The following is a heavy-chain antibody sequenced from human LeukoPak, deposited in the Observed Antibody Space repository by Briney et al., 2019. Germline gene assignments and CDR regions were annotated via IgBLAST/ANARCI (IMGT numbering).Heavy chain of an antibody. D-gene: IGHD6-19*01. V-gene: IGHV1-8*03. Sequence: GSSVKVSCKASGYTFTSYDINLVRQATGQGLEWMGWMNPNSGNTGYAQKFQGRVTITRNTSISTAYMELSSLRSEDTAVYYCAREGSAVAGFGFDYWGRGTLVTVSS. CDR3: AREGSAVAGFGFDY. CDR2: MNPNSGNT. J-gene: IGHJ4*02. CDR1: GYTFTSYD.